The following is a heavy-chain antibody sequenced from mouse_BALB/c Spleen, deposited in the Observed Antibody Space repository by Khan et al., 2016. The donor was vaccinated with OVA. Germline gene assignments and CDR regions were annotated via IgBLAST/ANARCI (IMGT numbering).Heavy chain of an antibody. D-gene: IGHD1-1*01. CDR3: APVGNYYVSFAY. CDR2: IYPFNDDT. CDR1: GYTFTSYV. V-gene: IGHV1S136*01. Sequence: EVKLQQSGPELVKPGASVKMSCKASGYTFTSYVMHWVKQKPGLGLEWIGYIYPFNDDTKYNEKFKGKATLTSDKSSGTAYMELSSLTSEDSAVYYCAPVGNYYVSFAYWGQGTLVTVSA. J-gene: IGHJ3*01.